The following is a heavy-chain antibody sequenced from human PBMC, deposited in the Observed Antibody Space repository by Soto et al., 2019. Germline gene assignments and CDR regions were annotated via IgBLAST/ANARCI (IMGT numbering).Heavy chain of an antibody. D-gene: IGHD6-6*01. CDR1: GGSVSSSS. CDR2: IYPDGGT. V-gene: IGHV4-4*08. Sequence: PSESLSRTCSVSGGSVSSSSWSWIRQPPGKGLEWIGYIYPDGGTNYNPSLKSRVTISLDTSINQFSLKLSSLTAADTAVYYCARSVAARPYYFYYMDVWGKGTTVTV. J-gene: IGHJ6*03. CDR3: ARSVAARPYYFYYMDV.